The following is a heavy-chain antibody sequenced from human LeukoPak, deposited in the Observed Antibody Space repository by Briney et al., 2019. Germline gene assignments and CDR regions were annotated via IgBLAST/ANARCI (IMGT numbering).Heavy chain of an antibody. CDR2: ISGSGDNT. CDR3: AKAQRGVHSCGDY. V-gene: IGHV3-23*01. J-gene: IGHJ4*02. D-gene: IGHD3-10*01. Sequence: PGGSLRLSCAASGITFSSYAMSWVRQAPGKGLEWVSIISGSGDNTHYADSVKGRFTISRDNSKNTLYLQMNSLRAEDTAVYYCAKAQRGVHSCGDYWGQGTLVTVSS. CDR1: GITFSSYA.